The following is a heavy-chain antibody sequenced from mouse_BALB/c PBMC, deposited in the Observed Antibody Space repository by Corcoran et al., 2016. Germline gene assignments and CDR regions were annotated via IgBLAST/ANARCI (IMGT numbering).Heavy chain of an antibody. Sequence: DVQLQESGPGLVKPSQSLSLTCSVTGYSITRGYYWNWIRQFPGNKLEWMGYISYDGSNNYNPSLKNRISITRDTSKNQFFLKLNSVTTEDTATYYCARSLYGNYGFVYWGQGTLVTVSA. CDR2: ISYDGSN. CDR3: ARSLYGNYGFVY. J-gene: IGHJ3*01. CDR1: GYSITRGYY. D-gene: IGHD2-10*02. V-gene: IGHV3-6*02.